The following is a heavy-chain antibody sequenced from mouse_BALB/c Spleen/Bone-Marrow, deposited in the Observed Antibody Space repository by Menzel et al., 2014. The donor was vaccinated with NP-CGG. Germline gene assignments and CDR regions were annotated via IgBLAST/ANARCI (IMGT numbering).Heavy chain of an antibody. CDR1: GYTFTSYW. V-gene: IGHV1-61*01. CDR3: ARWGAYFAY. J-gene: IGHJ2*01. Sequence: QVQLQQSGAELVRPGTSVKLSCKASGYTFTSYWMNWVKQRPGRGLEWIGRIDPSDSETHYNQKFKDKATLTVDKSSSTAYIQLSSLTSEDSAVYYCARWGAYFAYWGQGTTLTVSS. CDR2: IDPSDSET.